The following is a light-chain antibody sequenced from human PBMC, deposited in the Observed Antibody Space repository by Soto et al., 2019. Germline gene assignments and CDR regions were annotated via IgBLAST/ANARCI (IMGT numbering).Light chain of an antibody. J-gene: IGKJ1*01. Sequence: EIVLTQSPGTLSLSPGERATLSCRASQSVSSSYLAWYQQKPGQAPRLLIYDASTRATGIPDRISGSGSGTDFTLTISRLEPEVFAVYYCQQYGSSPWTFGQGTRVEIK. CDR2: DAS. CDR1: QSVSSSY. CDR3: QQYGSSPWT. V-gene: IGKV3-20*01.